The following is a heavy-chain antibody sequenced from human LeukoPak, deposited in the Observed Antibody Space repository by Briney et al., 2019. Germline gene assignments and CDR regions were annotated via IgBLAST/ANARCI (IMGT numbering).Heavy chain of an antibody. CDR1: GYTFTGYY. D-gene: IGHD3-22*01. V-gene: IGHV1-2*02. CDR2: INPNSGGT. CDR3: AREGDYYDSSGYYYVGAFDI. Sequence: ASVKVSCKASGYTFTGYYMHWVRQAPGQGLEWMGWINPNSGGTNYAQKFQGRVTMTRDTSISTAYMELSRLRSDDTAVYYCAREGDYYDSSGYYYVGAFDIWGQGTMVTVSS. J-gene: IGHJ3*02.